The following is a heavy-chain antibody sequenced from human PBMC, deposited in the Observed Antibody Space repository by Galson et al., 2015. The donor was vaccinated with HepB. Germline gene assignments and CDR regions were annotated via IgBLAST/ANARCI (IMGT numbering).Heavy chain of an antibody. Sequence: ETLSLTCTVSGGSISSSSYYWGWIRQPPGKGLEWIGSIYYSGSTYYNPSLKSRVTISVDTSKNQFSLKLSSVTAADTAVYYCARLNREYDSSGFNPAIDYWGQGTLVTVSS. CDR3: ARLNREYDSSGFNPAIDY. V-gene: IGHV4-39*01. D-gene: IGHD3-22*01. J-gene: IGHJ4*02. CDR1: GGSISSSSYY. CDR2: IYYSGST.